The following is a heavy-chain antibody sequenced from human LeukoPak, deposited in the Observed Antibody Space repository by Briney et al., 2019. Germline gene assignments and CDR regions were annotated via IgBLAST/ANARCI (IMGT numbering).Heavy chain of an antibody. CDR3: AKDRIGGAAVAGKGRWFDP. V-gene: IGHV3-23*01. Sequence: GGSLRLSCAASGFTFNSYAMSWVRQAPGKGLEWVSTISGSGDRTSYADSVKGRFTISRDNSKNTLFLQMNSLRAEDTAVYYCAKDRIGGAAVAGKGRWFDPWGQGTLVTVSS. CDR2: ISGSGDRT. CDR1: GFTFNSYA. J-gene: IGHJ5*02. D-gene: IGHD6-19*01.